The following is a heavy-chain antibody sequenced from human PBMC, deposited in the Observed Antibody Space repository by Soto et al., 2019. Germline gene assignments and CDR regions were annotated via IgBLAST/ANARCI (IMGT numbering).Heavy chain of an antibody. V-gene: IGHV3-64D*06. D-gene: IGHD2-15*01. Sequence: GGSLRLSCSVSGFTFSNYAMHWVRQAPGKGLEYVSGITSDGDSTWHADSVKDRFTISRDNSKNTLFLQMSSLRGEDTAIYYCVKGNQLLRYYLDFWGPGTLVTVSS. CDR1: GFTFSNYA. CDR2: ITSDGDST. J-gene: IGHJ4*01. CDR3: VKGNQLLRYYLDF.